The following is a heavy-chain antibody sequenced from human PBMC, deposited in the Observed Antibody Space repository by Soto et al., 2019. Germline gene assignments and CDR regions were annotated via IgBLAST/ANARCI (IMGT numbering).Heavy chain of an antibody. D-gene: IGHD6-13*01. CDR3: ATSYGNAWYTY. CDR2: ISYDGSNI. CDR1: GFTFSIYG. J-gene: IGHJ4*02. V-gene: IGHV3-30*03. Sequence: GGSLRLSCAASGFTFSIYGMHWVRQAPGKGLEWVAVISYDGSNIYYGDSVKGRFTISRDNSRNTLYLQLTSVTVEDTAVYYCATSYGNAWYTYWGQGTQVTVSS.